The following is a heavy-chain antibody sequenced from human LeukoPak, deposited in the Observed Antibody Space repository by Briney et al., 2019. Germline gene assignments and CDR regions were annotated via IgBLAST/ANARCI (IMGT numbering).Heavy chain of an antibody. V-gene: IGHV3-23*01. CDR1: GFTFSSFA. J-gene: IGHJ4*02. Sequence: GGSLRLSCAASGFTFSSFAMTWVRQAPGKGLEWVSAISGSGANTYYADSVKGRFTISRDNSKNTLYLQMNSLRAEDTAVYYCAKGRGSPYYFEYWGQGTLVTVSS. CDR3: AKGRGSPYYFEY. D-gene: IGHD1-26*01. CDR2: ISGSGANT.